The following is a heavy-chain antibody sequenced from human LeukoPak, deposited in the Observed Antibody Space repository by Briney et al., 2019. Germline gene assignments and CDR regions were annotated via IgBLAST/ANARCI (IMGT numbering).Heavy chain of an antibody. CDR2: IYYSGST. J-gene: IGHJ6*03. CDR1: GASLSVSGRN. CDR3: ARVSGTTDYYYYYYMDV. D-gene: IGHD1-7*01. Sequence: MSSETLSLTCTVSGASLSVSGRNWGWVRQPPGKGLEWIASIYYSGSTNYNPSLKSRVTISVDTSKNQFSLKLSSVTAADTAVYYCARVSGTTDYYYYYYMDVWGKGTTVTVSS. V-gene: IGHV4-39*07.